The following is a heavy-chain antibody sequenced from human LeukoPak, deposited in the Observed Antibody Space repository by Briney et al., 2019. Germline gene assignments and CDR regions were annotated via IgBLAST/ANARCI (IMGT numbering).Heavy chain of an antibody. J-gene: IGHJ4*02. CDR2: IRSKAYGGTT. Sequence: GGSLRLSCTASGFTFGDYAMSWVRQAPGKGLEWVGFIRSKAYGGTTEYAASVKGRFTISRDDSKSIAYLQMNSLKTEDTAVYYCTRVSVLTKYYYDSSGYYQNFDYWGQGTLVTVSS. CDR3: TRVSVLTKYYYDSSGYYQNFDY. D-gene: IGHD3-22*01. V-gene: IGHV3-49*04. CDR1: GFTFGDYA.